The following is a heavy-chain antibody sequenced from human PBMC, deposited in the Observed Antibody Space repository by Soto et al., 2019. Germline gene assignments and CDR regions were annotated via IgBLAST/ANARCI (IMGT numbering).Heavy chain of an antibody. CDR2: ISYDGSNK. D-gene: IGHD5-18*01. CDR1: GFTFSSYA. V-gene: IGHV3-30-3*01. J-gene: IGHJ4*02. CDR3: VREDTAMVTDY. Sequence: GGSLRLSCAASGFTFSSYAMHWVRQAPGKGLEWVAVISYDGSNKYSADSVKGRFTISRDNSKNTLYLQMNSLRAEDTAVYYCVREDTAMVTDYWGQGTLVTVSS.